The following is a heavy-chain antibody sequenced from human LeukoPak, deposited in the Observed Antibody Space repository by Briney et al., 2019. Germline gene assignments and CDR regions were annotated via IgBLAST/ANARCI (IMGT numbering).Heavy chain of an antibody. CDR3: AREGYDSSGYYSDY. CDR2: IYHSGST. D-gene: IGHD3-22*01. V-gene: IGHV4-4*02. Sequence: SETLSLTCAVSGGSISSSNWWSWVRQPPGKGLEWIGEIYHSGSTNYNPSLKSRVTISVDKSKNQFSLKLSSVTAADTAVYYCAREGYDSSGYYSDYWGQGTLVTVSS. CDR1: GGSISSSNW. J-gene: IGHJ4*02.